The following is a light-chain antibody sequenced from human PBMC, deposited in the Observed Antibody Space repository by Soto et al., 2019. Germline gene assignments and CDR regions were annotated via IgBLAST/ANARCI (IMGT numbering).Light chain of an antibody. J-gene: IGKJ1*01. Sequence: EVVLTQSPATLSLSPGERATLSCRASQSVNNYLAWYQQKPGQAPRLLIYDTSDRATGNPARFSGSGSGTDFTLTISSLEPEDFAVFYCQQRSIWPWTFGQGTKVEIK. CDR3: QQRSIWPWT. CDR1: QSVNNY. V-gene: IGKV3-11*01. CDR2: DTS.